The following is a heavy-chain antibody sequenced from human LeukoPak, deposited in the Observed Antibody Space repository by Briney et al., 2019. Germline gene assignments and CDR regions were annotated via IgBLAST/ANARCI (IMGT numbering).Heavy chain of an antibody. CDR3: AGNSTLPTLFDY. D-gene: IGHD2/OR15-2a*01. CDR2: ISAYNGNT. J-gene: IGHJ4*02. CDR1: GYTFTSYG. V-gene: IGHV1-18*01. Sequence: ASVKVSCKASGYTFTSYGISWVRQAPGQGLEWMGWISAYNGNTKYAQKFQGRVTMTTDTSTSTAYMELRSLRSDDTAVYYCAGNSTLPTLFDYWGQGTLVTVSS.